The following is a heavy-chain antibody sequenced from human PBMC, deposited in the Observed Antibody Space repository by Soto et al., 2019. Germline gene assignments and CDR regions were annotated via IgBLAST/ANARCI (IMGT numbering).Heavy chain of an antibody. CDR1: GFTFSSYS. D-gene: IGHD2-2*01. Sequence: PGGSLRLSCAASGFTFSSYSMNWVRQAPGKGLEWVSYISTSSSTIYYVDSVKGRFTISRDNAKNSLYLQMNSLRAEDTAVYYCARFSTGFEAFDIWGQGTLVTVSS. V-gene: IGHV3-48*01. J-gene: IGHJ3*02. CDR2: ISTSSSTI. CDR3: ARFSTGFEAFDI.